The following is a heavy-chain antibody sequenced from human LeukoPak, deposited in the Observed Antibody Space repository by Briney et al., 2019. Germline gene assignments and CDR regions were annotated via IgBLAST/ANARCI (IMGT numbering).Heavy chain of an antibody. CDR1: GYTFTGYY. V-gene: IGHV1-2*02. D-gene: IGHD3-22*01. CDR3: AYDSSGYYYHLNFDY. CDR2: INPNSGGT. Sequence: ASVKVSCKASGYTFTGYYMHWVRQAPGQGLEWMGWINPNSGGTNYAQKFQGRVTMTRDTSISTACMELSRLRSDDTAVYYCAYDSSGYYYHLNFDYWGQGTLVTVSS. J-gene: IGHJ4*02.